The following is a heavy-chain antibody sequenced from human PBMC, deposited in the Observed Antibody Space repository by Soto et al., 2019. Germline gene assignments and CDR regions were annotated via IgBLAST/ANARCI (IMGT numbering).Heavy chain of an antibody. Sequence: EVQLVESGGGLVEPGGSLRLSCAGSGFPFSNAWINWVRHVPGKGLEWVGRIKSRALGGTTDFAAPVRGRFAITSDDSRNVAYMQMNSLHTEDTAVYYCTTDSYSSMVEVRFDYWGHGTLVTVSS. V-gene: IGHV3-15*07. CDR2: IKSRALGGTT. CDR3: TTDSYSSMVEVRFDY. CDR1: GFPFSNAW. J-gene: IGHJ4*01. D-gene: IGHD3-10*01.